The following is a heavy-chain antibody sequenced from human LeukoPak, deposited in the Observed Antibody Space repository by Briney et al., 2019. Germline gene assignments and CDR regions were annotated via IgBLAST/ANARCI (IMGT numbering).Heavy chain of an antibody. D-gene: IGHD2-21*02. CDR3: VSAYCGGDCYHSLLTN. CDR1: GGSISSYS. Sequence: SETLSLTCTVSGGSISSYSWSWVRQPPGKGLEWIGYIYHSGSSYYNPSLKSRVTIPMDRSKNQFSLRLTSLTAADTAVYYCVSAYCGGDCYHSLLTNWGQGILVTVSS. CDR2: IYHSGSS. J-gene: IGHJ4*02. V-gene: IGHV4-59*12.